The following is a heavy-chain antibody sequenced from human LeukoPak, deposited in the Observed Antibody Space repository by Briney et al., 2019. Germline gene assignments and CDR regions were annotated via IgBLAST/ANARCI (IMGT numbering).Heavy chain of an antibody. CDR2: IYPGDSDT. CDR1: GYSFTSYW. V-gene: IGHV5-51*01. CDR3: ARHLWYQEIRGAFDI. D-gene: IGHD2-2*01. Sequence: GESLKISCRGSGYSFTSYWIGRVRQMPGKGLEWMGIIYPGDSDTRYSPSFQGQVTISADKSISTAYLQWSSLKASDTAMYYCARHLWYQEIRGAFDIWGQGTMVTVSS. J-gene: IGHJ3*02.